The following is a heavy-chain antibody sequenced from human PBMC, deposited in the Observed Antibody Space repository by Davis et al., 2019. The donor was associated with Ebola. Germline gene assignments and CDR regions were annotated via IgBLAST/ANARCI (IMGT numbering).Heavy chain of an antibody. J-gene: IGHJ3*01. D-gene: IGHD4-17*01. CDR2: VENAYTT. CDR1: GLSVSSNY. CDR3: ARAEDDYGDYLDALDV. V-gene: IGHV3-53*01. Sequence: GESLKISCAASGLSVSSNYMHWVRQAPGKGLEWVSVVENAYTTWYADSVKGRFTIPRDTSKNTIYLQMNYLRVDDTGVYYCARAEDDYGDYLDALDVWGQGTLVTVSS.